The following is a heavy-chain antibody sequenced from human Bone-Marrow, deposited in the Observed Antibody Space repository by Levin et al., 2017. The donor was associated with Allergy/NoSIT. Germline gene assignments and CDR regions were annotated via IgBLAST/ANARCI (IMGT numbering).Heavy chain of an antibody. CDR1: GFGFRNYG. Sequence: PGGSLRLSCAASGFGFRNYGMDWVRQAPGKGLEWVAQISNDGFDKNYSDSVKGRFTISRDNSKNTLFLQMNSLRPEDTAVYFCAKGVQYLDYLLDSWGQGTLVIVSS. CDR3: AKGVQYLDYLLDS. D-gene: IGHD4-11*01. J-gene: IGHJ4*02. CDR2: ISNDGFDK. V-gene: IGHV3-30*18.